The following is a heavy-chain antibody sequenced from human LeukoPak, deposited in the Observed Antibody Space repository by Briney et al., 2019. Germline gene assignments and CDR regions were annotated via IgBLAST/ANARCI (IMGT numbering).Heavy chain of an antibody. CDR1: GFTFSAYG. CDR2: IWPDASNK. CDR3: ARGAETATLPDY. J-gene: IGHJ4*02. V-gene: IGHV3-33*01. Sequence: GGSLRLSCAASGFTFSAYGMEWVRQAPGKGLEWVAAIWPDASNKYYADSVKGRFTISRDNSKNTLYLQMNSLRDGDTAVYYCARGAETATLPDYWGQGALVTVS. D-gene: IGHD5-24*01.